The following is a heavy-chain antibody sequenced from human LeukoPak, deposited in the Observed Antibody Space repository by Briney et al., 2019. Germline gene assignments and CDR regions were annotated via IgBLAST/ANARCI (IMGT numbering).Heavy chain of an antibody. CDR3: ARHADYDILTGWFDY. J-gene: IGHJ4*02. D-gene: IGHD3-9*01. CDR2: IYYSGST. CDR1: GGSISSYY. V-gene: IGHV4-59*08. Sequence: PSETLSLTCTVSGGSISSYYWSWIRQPPGKGLEWIGYIYYSGSTNSNPSLKSRVTISVDTSKNQFSLELSSVTAADTAVYYCARHADYDILTGWFDYWGQGTLVTVSS.